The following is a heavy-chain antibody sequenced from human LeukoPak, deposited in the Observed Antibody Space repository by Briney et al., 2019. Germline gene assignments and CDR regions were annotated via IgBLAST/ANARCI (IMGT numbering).Heavy chain of an antibody. D-gene: IGHD4-17*01. CDR1: GFSFSTYT. J-gene: IGHJ4*02. Sequence: GGSLRLSCAATGFSFSTYTMNWVRQAPGKGLEWVSAINGRGDSTFYADSVKGQFTISRDNSKSTVYLQMNSLRADDTAVYYCAKERQTGDYFTSDFWGQGTLVTVSS. V-gene: IGHV3-23*01. CDR2: INGRGDST. CDR3: AKERQTGDYFTSDF.